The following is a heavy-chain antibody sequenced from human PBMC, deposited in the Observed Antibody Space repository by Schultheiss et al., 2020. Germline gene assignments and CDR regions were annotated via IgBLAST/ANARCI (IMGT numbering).Heavy chain of an antibody. Sequence: GESLKISCAASGFTFSSYAMHWVRQAPGKGLEYVSAISSNGGSTYYADSVKGRFTISRDNSKNTLYLQMSSLRAEDTAVYYCVKDEGYCSSTSCYPFDYWGQGTLVNVS. V-gene: IGHV3-64D*06. CDR2: ISSNGGST. J-gene: IGHJ4*02. CDR1: GFTFSSYA. CDR3: VKDEGYCSSTSCYPFDY. D-gene: IGHD2-2*01.